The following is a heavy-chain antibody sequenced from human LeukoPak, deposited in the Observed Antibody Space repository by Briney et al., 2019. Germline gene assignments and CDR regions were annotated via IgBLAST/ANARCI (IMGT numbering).Heavy chain of an antibody. D-gene: IGHD4-17*01. CDR3: ARGRGTVTTYPWFDP. V-gene: IGHV4-34*01. CDR1: GGSFSGYY. Sequence: SETLSLTCAVYGGSFSGYYWSWIRQPPGKGLEWIGEINHSGSTNYNPSLKSRVTISVDTSKSQFSLKLSSVTAADTAVYYCARGRGTVTTYPWFDPWGQGTLVTVSS. J-gene: IGHJ5*02. CDR2: INHSGST.